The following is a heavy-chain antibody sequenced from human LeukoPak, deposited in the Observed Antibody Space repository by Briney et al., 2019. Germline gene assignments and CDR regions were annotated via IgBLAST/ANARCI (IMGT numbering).Heavy chain of an antibody. V-gene: IGHV3-21*04. CDR2: ISSSSSNT. J-gene: IGHJ4*02. Sequence: PGGSLRLSCAASGFTFSSDTMNWVRQAPGQGLEWVSSISSSSSNTHYADSVKGRFTISRDNAKNSLFLQMDSLSAEDTAVYYCARITTRYFDYWGQGTLVTVSS. CDR3: ARITTRYFDY. D-gene: IGHD1-1*01. CDR1: GFTFSSDT.